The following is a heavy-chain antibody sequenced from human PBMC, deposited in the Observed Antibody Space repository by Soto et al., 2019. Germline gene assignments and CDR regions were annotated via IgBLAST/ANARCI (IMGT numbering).Heavy chain of an antibody. CDR2: IWYDGGNK. Sequence: QVQLVESGGGLVKPGGCLRLSCAASGFTFSDYYMSWIRQAPGKGLEWVAVIWYDGGNKYYADSVKGRFTISRDNSKNMVYLQMNSLRAEDTALYYCARGGLAGAGTDYWGQGTLVTVST. CDR3: ARGGLAGAGTDY. CDR1: GFTFSDYY. J-gene: IGHJ4*02. D-gene: IGHD6-13*01. V-gene: IGHV3-33*08.